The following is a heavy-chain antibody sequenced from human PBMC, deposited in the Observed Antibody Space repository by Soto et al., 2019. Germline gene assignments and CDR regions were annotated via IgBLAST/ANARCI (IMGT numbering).Heavy chain of an antibody. D-gene: IGHD6-19*01. CDR3: AREGWSY. J-gene: IGHJ4*02. CDR2: ISGTGGST. Sequence: EVQLLESGGGLVQPGGSLRLSCAASGFTVSNYAMSWVRQAPGKGLEWVSAISGTGGSTYYADSVKGLFTISRDNSKNTLYLEMNSLRAEDTAVYYFAREGWSYWGQGTIVTVSS. CDR1: GFTVSNYA. V-gene: IGHV3-23*01.